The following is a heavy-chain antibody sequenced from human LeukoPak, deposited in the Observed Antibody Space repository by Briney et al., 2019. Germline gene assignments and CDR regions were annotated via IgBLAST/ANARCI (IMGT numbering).Heavy chain of an antibody. V-gene: IGHV4-39*07. J-gene: IGHJ4*02. CDR2: IYYSGST. Sequence: SETLSLTCTVSSGSISSSSYYWGWIRQPPGKGLEWIGSIYYSGSTYYNPSLKSRVTISVDTSKNQFSLKLSSVTAADTAVYYCARDAGDYGDYWGQGTLVTVSS. CDR1: SGSISSSSYY. D-gene: IGHD4-17*01. CDR3: ARDAGDYGDY.